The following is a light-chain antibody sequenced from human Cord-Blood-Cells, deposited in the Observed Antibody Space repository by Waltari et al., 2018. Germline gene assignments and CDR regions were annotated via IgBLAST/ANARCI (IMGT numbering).Light chain of an antibody. J-gene: IGKJ1*01. V-gene: IGKV1-39*01. Sequence: DIQMTQSPSSLSASVGDRVTITCRASPSISSYLNWYQQKPGKAPKLLIYATSSLQSGVPSRFNGSGAGNDFTLNISSLPPENFATYYCQQSYSTTWTFGQGTKVEIK. CDR2: ATS. CDR1: PSISSY. CDR3: QQSYSTTWT.